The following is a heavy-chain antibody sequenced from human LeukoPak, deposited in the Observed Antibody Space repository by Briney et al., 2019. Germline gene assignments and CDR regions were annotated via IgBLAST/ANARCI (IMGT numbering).Heavy chain of an antibody. D-gene: IGHD3-10*01. J-gene: IGHJ4*02. CDR3: AKDHRGYYYGSGDFDY. CDR2: ISGSGGST. CDR1: GFTFSSYA. Sequence: GGSLRLSCAASGFTFSSYAMSWVRQAPGKGLEWVSAISGSGGSTYYADSVKGRFTISRDNSRNTLYLQMNSLRAEDTAVYYCAKDHRGYYYGSGDFDYWGQGTLVTVSS. V-gene: IGHV3-23*01.